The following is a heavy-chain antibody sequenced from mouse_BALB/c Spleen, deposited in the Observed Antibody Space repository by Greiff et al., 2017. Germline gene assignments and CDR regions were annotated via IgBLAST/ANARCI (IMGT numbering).Heavy chain of an antibody. V-gene: IGHV7-3*02. Sequence: EVHLVESGGGLVQPGGSLRLSCAPSGFTFTDYYMSWVRQPPGKELEWLGFIRNKANGYTTEYSASVKGRFTISRDNSQSILYLQMNTLRAEDSATYYCARDPRGDAMDYWGQGTSVTVSS. CDR3: ARDPRGDAMDY. CDR2: IRNKANGYTT. CDR1: GFTFTDYY. J-gene: IGHJ4*01.